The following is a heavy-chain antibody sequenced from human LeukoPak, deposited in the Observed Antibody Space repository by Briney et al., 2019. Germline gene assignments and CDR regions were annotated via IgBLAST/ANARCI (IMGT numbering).Heavy chain of an antibody. D-gene: IGHD3-10*01. CDR3: ARDHATYGSGRYYYFDY. J-gene: IGHJ4*02. V-gene: IGHV3-21*01. Sequence: ETLSLTCTVSGYSISSGYYWGWIRQPPGQGLEWVSSISSSSSYIYYADSVKGRFTTSRDNAKNSLYLQMNSLRAEDTAVYYCARDHATYGSGRYYYFDYWGQGTLVTVSS. CDR1: GYSISSGYY. CDR2: ISSSSSYI.